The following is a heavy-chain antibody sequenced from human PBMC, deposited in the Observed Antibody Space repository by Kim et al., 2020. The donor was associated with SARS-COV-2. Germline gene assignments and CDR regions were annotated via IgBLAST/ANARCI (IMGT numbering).Heavy chain of an antibody. D-gene: IGHD3-16*01. Sequence: GGSLRLSCAASGFTFSNYDMSWVRQAPGKGLEWVSDIRCDGSNKYYADSVKGRFTISRDNAKNSLYLQMNSLRAEDTAVYYCARTPGMTVISLSSYDYY. CDR1: GFTFSNYD. V-gene: IGHV3-11*01. J-gene: IGHJ6*01. CDR3: ARTPGMTVISLSSYDYY. CDR2: IRCDGSNK.